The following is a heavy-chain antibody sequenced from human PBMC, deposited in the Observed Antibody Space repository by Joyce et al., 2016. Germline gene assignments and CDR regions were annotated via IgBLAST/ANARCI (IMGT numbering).Heavy chain of an antibody. D-gene: IGHD2-21*02. CDR3: AKELNFGPNIVVVTAADY. Sequence: EVQLLESGGGLVQPGGSLRRSCVASGFTFNAYAMTWVRQAPGKGLEWVSAISGSGTGTYSADSVKGRFTISRDNSKNTLYLQMNSLIVEDTAVYYCAKELNFGPNIVVVTAADYWGQGTLVTVSS. CDR2: ISGSGTGT. CDR1: GFTFNAYA. V-gene: IGHV3-23*01. J-gene: IGHJ4*02.